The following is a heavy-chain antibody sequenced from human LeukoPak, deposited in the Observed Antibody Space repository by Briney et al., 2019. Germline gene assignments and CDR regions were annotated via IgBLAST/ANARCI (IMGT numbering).Heavy chain of an antibody. J-gene: IGHJ4*01. Sequence: GGSLRLSCEASGSLFRDYGMHWVRQTPGKGLESVAFISYDESRRDYTDSVKGRAAISRDNSKNTLYLHIDSLGTEDTAIYYCARDSSGFFYSLDHWGHGTLVTVSS. CDR2: ISYDESRR. CDR1: GSLFRDYG. D-gene: IGHD3-22*01. V-gene: IGHV3-30*09. CDR3: ARDSSGFFYSLDH.